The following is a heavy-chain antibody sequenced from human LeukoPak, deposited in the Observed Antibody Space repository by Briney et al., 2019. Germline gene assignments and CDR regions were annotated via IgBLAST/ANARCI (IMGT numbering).Heavy chain of an antibody. J-gene: IGHJ4*02. CDR1: GFTFSSYW. D-gene: IGHD2/OR15-2a*01. CDR2: INTDGSST. V-gene: IGHV3-74*01. Sequence: PPGGSLRLSCAASGFTFSSYWMHWVRQAPGKGLVWVSRINTDGSSTTYADSVKGRFTISRDNAKNTLYLQMDSLRAEDTAVYYCGRGPPFDQAIDYWGQGTLVTVSS. CDR3: GRGPPFDQAIDY.